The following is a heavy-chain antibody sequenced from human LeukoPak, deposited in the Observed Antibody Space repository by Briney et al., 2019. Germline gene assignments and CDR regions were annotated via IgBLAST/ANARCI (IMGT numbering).Heavy chain of an antibody. Sequence: PSETLSLTCTVSGGSISSYYWSWIRQPAGKGLEWIGRIYTTGSATGSTNYNPSLKSRVTMSVDTSKKQFSLNLSSVTAADTAVYYCAIGWLQEFVYWGQGTLVTVSS. J-gene: IGHJ4*02. CDR1: GGSISSYY. D-gene: IGHD5-24*01. V-gene: IGHV4-4*07. CDR2: IYTTGSATGST. CDR3: AIGWLQEFVY.